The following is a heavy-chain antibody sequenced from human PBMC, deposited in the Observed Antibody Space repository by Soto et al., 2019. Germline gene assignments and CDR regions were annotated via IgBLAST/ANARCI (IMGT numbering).Heavy chain of an antibody. J-gene: IGHJ5*02. V-gene: IGHV4-31*03. CDR1: GCSINSRGYY. CDR2: IYYSGSS. Sequence: QVQLQESGPRLVRPSQTLSLTCTVSGCSINSRGYYWTWIRQHPGQVLEWIGNIYYSGSSHFNPYLNNRPTMFVDTSENQFSLKQTSVTAADTAVYYCARQSEATGYFYGGFDHWGQGTQVPVSS. CDR3: ARQSEATGYFYGGFDH. D-gene: IGHD3-9*01.